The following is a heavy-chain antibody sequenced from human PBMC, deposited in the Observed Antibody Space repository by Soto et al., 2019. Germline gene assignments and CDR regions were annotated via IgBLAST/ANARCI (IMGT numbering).Heavy chain of an antibody. D-gene: IGHD2-21*02. V-gene: IGHV1-18*01. J-gene: IGHJ4*02. CDR1: GYTFINYG. CDR2: INAYIAKT. Sequence: QVQLVQSGGEVKKPGASVKVSCKASGYTFINYGITWVRQAPGQGLEWLAWINAYIAKTDNAQKVQGRVTMTADTSTSTGCLELRGLTSDDPAVYYGARGDGDTPDSWGQGTVVTVSS. CDR3: ARGDGDTPDS.